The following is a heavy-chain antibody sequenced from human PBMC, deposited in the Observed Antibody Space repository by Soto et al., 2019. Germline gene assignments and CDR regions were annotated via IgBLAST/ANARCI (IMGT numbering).Heavy chain of an antibody. CDR3: ARENVGFYYYGMDD. CDR2: IYSGGST. J-gene: IGHJ6*02. CDR1: GCTASSNY. D-gene: IGHD1-26*01. V-gene: IGHV3-53*01. Sequence: GGSLRLSCAASGCTASSNYMSWVRQAPGKGLEWVSVIYSGGSTYYADSVKGRFTISRDNSKNTLYLQMNSLRAEDTAVYYCARENVGFYYYGMDDWGQGTTVTVSS.